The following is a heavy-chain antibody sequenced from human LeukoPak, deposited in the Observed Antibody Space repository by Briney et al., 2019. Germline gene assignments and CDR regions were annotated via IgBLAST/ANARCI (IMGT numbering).Heavy chain of an antibody. Sequence: EASVKVSCKASGGTFSSYAISWVRQAPGQGLEWMGGIIPIFGTANYAQKFQGRVTITTDESTSTAYMELSSLRSEDTAVYYCARGLVGADFDYWGQGTLVTVSS. D-gene: IGHD1-26*01. CDR3: ARGLVGADFDY. CDR2: IIPIFGTA. V-gene: IGHV1-69*05. CDR1: GGTFSSYA. J-gene: IGHJ4*02.